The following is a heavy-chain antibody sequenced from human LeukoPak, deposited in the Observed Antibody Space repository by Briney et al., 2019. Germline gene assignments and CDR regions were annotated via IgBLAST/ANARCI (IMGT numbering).Heavy chain of an antibody. D-gene: IGHD4-17*01. CDR1: GFTFNTYG. CDR2: IKQDGGEK. CDR3: ATRGGDSEVDF. V-gene: IGHV3-7*01. J-gene: IGHJ4*02. Sequence: QAGGSLRLSCAASGFTFNTYGMSWVRQAPGKGLEWVANIKQDGGEKYYMDSVEGRFTISRDNARNSLFLQMNNLRAEDTAVYYCATRGGDSEVDFWGQGTLVSVSS.